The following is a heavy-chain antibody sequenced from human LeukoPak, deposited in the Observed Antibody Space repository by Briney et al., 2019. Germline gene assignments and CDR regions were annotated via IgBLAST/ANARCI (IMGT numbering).Heavy chain of an antibody. CDR1: GFTFSNTA. CDR2: ISASGDGT. D-gene: IGHD1-26*01. Sequence: PGGSLRLSCAASGFTFSNTAMSWVRRAPGKGLEWVSAISASGDGTFYTDSVKGRFTISRDNSKNTLYLQMNSLRAEDTAVYYCARESSGSYSDYWGQGTLVTVSS. J-gene: IGHJ4*02. V-gene: IGHV3-23*01. CDR3: ARESSGSYSDY.